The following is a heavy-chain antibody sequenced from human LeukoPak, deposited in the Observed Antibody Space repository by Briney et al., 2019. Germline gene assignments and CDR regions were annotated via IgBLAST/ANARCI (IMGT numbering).Heavy chain of an antibody. D-gene: IGHD3-10*01. V-gene: IGHV4-61*02. CDR2: IYASGST. J-gene: IGHJ4*02. CDR3: ARGTYYYGSGSDY. Sequence: SQTLSLTCTVSGGSLSSGSDYWSWIRQSAGKGLEWIGRIYASGSTNYNPSLKSRVTISVDTSKNQFSLKLSSVTAADTAVYYCARGTYYYGSGSDYWGQGTLVTVSS. CDR1: GGSLSSGSDY.